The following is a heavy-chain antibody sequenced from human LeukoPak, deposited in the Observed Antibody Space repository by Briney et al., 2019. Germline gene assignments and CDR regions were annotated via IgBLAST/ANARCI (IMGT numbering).Heavy chain of an antibody. V-gene: IGHV3-23*01. Sequence: PGGSLRLSCAASGFTFSSYAMSWVRQAPGKGLEWVSAISGSGGSTYYADSVKGRFTISRDNSKNTLYLQMNSLRAEDTAVYYCAKAPTGYSSGWGGYYFDYRGQGTPVTVSS. CDR3: AKAPTGYSSGWGGYYFDY. CDR2: ISGSGGST. D-gene: IGHD6-19*01. J-gene: IGHJ4*02. CDR1: GFTFSSYA.